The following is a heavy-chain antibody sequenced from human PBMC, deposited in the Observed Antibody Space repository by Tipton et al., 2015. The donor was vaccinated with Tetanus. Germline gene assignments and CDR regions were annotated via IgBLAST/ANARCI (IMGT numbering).Heavy chain of an antibody. CDR1: GFTFSNYR. V-gene: IGHV3-21*04. CDR3: AKAQTPMTTVTSDYNGMDV. J-gene: IGHJ6*02. Sequence: SLRLSCAVSGFTFSNYRMNWVRQAPGRGLQWVASISSTSSYIYYADSVKGRFTISRDNSKNMLYLQMNDLRADDTAVYYCAKAQTPMTTVTSDYNGMDVWGQGTTVTVSS. D-gene: IGHD4-17*01. CDR2: ISSTSSYI.